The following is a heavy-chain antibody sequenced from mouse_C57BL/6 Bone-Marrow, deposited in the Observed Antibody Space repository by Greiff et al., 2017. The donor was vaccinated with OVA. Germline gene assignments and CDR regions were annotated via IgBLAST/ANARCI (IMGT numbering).Heavy chain of an antibody. CDR1: GYAFSSSW. Sequence: VMLVESGPELVKPGASVKISCKASGYAFSSSWMNWVKQRPGKGLEWIGRIYPGDGDTNYNGKFKGKATLTADKSSSTAYMQLSSLTSEDSAVYFCALDSSGYPFAYWGQGTLVTVSA. D-gene: IGHD3-2*02. CDR2: IYPGDGDT. V-gene: IGHV1-82*01. CDR3: ALDSSGYPFAY. J-gene: IGHJ3*01.